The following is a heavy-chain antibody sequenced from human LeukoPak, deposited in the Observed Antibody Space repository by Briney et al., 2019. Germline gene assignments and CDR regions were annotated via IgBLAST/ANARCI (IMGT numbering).Heavy chain of an antibody. J-gene: IGHJ3*02. CDR3: ARLLGIAAEFGI. Sequence: GGSLRLSCAASGFTFSSYSMNWVRQAPGKGLEWVSSISSSSSYIYYADSVKGRFTISRDNAKNSLYLQMNSLRAEDTAVYYCARLLGIAAEFGIWGQGTMVTVSS. D-gene: IGHD6-13*01. V-gene: IGHV3-21*01. CDR2: ISSSSSYI. CDR1: GFTFSSYS.